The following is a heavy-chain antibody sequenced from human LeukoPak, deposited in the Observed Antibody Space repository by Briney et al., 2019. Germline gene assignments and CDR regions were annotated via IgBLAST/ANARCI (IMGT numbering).Heavy chain of an antibody. CDR1: GFTFSGSA. V-gene: IGHV3-73*01. CDR3: TTHLSSSWYSIIDY. J-gene: IGHJ4*02. CDR2: IRSKANSYAT. D-gene: IGHD6-13*01. Sequence: PGGSLRLSCAASGFTFSGSAMHWVRQASGKGLEWVGRIRSKANSYATAYAASVKGRFTISRDDSKNTAYLQMNGLKTEDTAVYYCTTHLSSSWYSIIDYWGQGTLVTVSS.